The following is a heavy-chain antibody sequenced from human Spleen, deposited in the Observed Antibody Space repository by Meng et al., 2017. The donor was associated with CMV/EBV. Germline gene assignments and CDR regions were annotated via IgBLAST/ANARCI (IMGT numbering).Heavy chain of an antibody. V-gene: IGHV4-59*12. CDR1: GDSISRYY. D-gene: IGHD3-16*02. CDR2: IYYSGST. J-gene: IGHJ6*02. CDR3: ARGLVMITFGGVIVPYGMDV. Sequence: SETLSLTCTVSGDSISRYYWGWIRQPPGKGLEWIGYIYYSGSTNYNPSLKSRVTISVDTSKNQFSLKLSSVTAADTAVYYCARGLVMITFGGVIVPYGMDVWGQGTTVTVSS.